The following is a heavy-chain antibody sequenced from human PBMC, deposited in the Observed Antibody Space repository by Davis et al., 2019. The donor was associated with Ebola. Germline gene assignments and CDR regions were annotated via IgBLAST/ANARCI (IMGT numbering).Heavy chain of an antibody. Sequence: SLKISCAASGFSFSDHAMHWVRQAPGKGLEWVSGVSWNSRAIGYADSVQGRLIISRDNVNNFLYLQINSLTVEDMALYYCARGQCSSTSCYLDSWGQGTLVTVSS. V-gene: IGHV3-9*03. CDR1: GFSFSDHA. D-gene: IGHD2-2*01. J-gene: IGHJ4*02. CDR3: ARGQCSSTSCYLDS. CDR2: VSWNSRAI.